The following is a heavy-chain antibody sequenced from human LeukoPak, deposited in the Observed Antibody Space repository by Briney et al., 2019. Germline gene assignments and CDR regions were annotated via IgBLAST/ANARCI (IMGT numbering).Heavy chain of an antibody. Sequence: GGTLRLSCAASGFTFSSHGMSWVRQAPGRGLEWVSAISGSGGSTYYADSVKGRFTMSRDNSKNTLYLQMNSLRAEDTAVYYCAKVLVGTTCFEYWGQGTLVTVSS. CDR1: GFTFSSHG. V-gene: IGHV3-23*01. CDR3: AKVLVGTTCFEY. J-gene: IGHJ4*02. CDR2: ISGSGGST. D-gene: IGHD1-7*01.